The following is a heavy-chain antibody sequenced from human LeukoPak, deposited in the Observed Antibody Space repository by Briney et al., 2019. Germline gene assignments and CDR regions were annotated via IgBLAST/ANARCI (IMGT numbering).Heavy chain of an antibody. Sequence: TSETLSLTCTVSGGSISSSSYYWGWIRQPPGKGLEWIGSIYYSGSTYYNPSLKSRVTISVDTSKNQFSLKLSSVTAADTAVYYCARRGSGWYYFDYSGQGTLVTVSS. J-gene: IGHJ4*02. CDR2: IYYSGST. CDR1: GGSISSSSYY. CDR3: ARRGSGWYYFDY. D-gene: IGHD6-19*01. V-gene: IGHV4-39*01.